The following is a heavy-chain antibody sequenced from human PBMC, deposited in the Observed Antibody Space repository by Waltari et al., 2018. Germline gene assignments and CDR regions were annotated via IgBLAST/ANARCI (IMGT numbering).Heavy chain of an antibody. V-gene: IGHV3-30-3*01. CDR2: ISYDGSNK. CDR1: GFTFSSYA. Sequence: QVQLVESGGGVVQPGRSLRLSCAASGFTFSSYAMHWVRQAPGKGLEWVAVISYDGSNKYYADSVKGRFTISRDNSKNTLYLQMNSLRAEDTAVYYCARASGSHTFGSYMDVWGKGTTVTISS. J-gene: IGHJ6*03. CDR3: ARASGSHTFGSYMDV. D-gene: IGHD3-10*01.